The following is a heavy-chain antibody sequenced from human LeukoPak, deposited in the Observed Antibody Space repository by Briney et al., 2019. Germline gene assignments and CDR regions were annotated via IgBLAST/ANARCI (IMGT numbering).Heavy chain of an antibody. CDR2: ISAYNGNT. V-gene: IGHV1-18*01. D-gene: IGHD6-13*01. Sequence: EASVKVSCKASGGTFSSYAIGWVRQAPGQGLEWMGWISAYNGNTNYAQKLQGRVTMTTDTSTSTAYMELRSLRSDDTAVYYCARDLYGSSWYDSYYYYYMDVWGKGTTVTVSS. J-gene: IGHJ6*03. CDR1: GGTFSSYA. CDR3: ARDLYGSSWYDSYYYYYMDV.